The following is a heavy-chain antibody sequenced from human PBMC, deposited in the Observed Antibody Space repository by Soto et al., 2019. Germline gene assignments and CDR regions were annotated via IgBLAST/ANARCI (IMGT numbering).Heavy chain of an antibody. CDR1: GYNFTSYC. Sequence: AGESLKISCKASGYNFTSYCIAWVRQMPGKGLEWMGIIYPGDSDTRYSPSFQGQATLSADKSISTAYLQWSSLKASDTAMYYCARRLYYYDSSGHGYDFDNWGQVTLVTVSS. D-gene: IGHD3-22*01. J-gene: IGHJ4*02. V-gene: IGHV5-51*01. CDR2: IYPGDSDT. CDR3: ARRLYYYDSSGHGYDFDN.